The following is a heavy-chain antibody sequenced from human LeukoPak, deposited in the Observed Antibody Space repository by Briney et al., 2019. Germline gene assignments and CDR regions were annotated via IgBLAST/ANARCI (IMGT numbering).Heavy chain of an antibody. CDR3: ARSRYYDYVWGSYLLYFDY. CDR1: GYTFTYYS. V-gene: IGHV7-4-1*02. CDR2: INTNTGNP. J-gene: IGHJ4*02. Sequence: ASVKVSCKASGYTFTYYSISWVRQAPGQGLEWMGWINTNTGNPTYAQGFTGRFVFSLDTSVSTAYLQISSLKAEDTAVYYCARSRYYDYVWGSYLLYFDYWGQGTLVTVSS. D-gene: IGHD3-16*02.